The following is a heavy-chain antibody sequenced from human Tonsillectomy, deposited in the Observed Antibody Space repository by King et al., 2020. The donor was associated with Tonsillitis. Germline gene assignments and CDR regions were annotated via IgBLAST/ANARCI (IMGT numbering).Heavy chain of an antibody. CDR2: IYYSGST. J-gene: IGHJ4*02. CDR1: GGSISSYY. D-gene: IGHD3/OR15-3a*01. Sequence: QLQESGPGLVKPSETLSLTCTVSGGSISSYYWSWIRQPPGKGLEWIGYIYYSGSTNYTPSLKSRVTISVDTSKNQFSLKLSSVTAADTALYYCAGRTGAGLGGFDYWGQGTLVTVSS. CDR3: AGRTGAGLGGFDY. V-gene: IGHV4-59*01.